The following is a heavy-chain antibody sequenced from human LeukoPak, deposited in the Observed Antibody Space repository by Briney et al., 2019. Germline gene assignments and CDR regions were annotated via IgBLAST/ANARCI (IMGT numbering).Heavy chain of an antibody. Sequence: WATVKVSCTASGYTFSSYSISWVRHAPGQGLEWMGWISAYNGNTIYAQKVRGIVTMTTDTSTSTAYMELRSLKSDDTAVYYCARASYCSDGSCYSGYWGQGTMVSVS. CDR3: ARASYCSDGSCYSGY. CDR2: ISAYNGNT. CDR1: GYTFSSYS. V-gene: IGHV1-18*01. D-gene: IGHD2-15*01. J-gene: IGHJ4*02.